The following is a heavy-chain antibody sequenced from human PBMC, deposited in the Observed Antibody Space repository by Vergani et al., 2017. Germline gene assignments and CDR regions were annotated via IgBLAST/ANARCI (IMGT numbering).Heavy chain of an antibody. CDR3: ARGIIPPGIYMDV. J-gene: IGHJ6*03. CDR1: GYTFTSFA. CDR2: INAGNGNT. V-gene: IGHV1-3*01. Sequence: QVQLVQSGAEVKKPGTSVKVSCKASGYTFTSFAIYWVRQAPGQSLEWLGWINAGNGNTEYSQNFQGRVTIITDTSASTAYMELSSLRSEDTAIYYCARGIIPPGIYMDVWGMGTTVTVSS. D-gene: IGHD2-15*01.